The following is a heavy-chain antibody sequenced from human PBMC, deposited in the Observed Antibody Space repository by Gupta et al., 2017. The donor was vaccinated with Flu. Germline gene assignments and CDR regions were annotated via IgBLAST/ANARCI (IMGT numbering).Heavy chain of an antibody. J-gene: IGHJ6*03. Sequence: QVQLVASGGGVVQPGRSLRLSCAASGFTFRNYGIHWVRQAPGKGLEWVAVIWYDGSNKYYVDSVKGRFTISRDNSNNTLYLQMNSLRAEDTAVYYCTRGVITISGVIISDYYMDVWGKGTTVTVSS. D-gene: IGHD3-3*01. CDR2: IWYDGSNK. CDR3: TRGVITISGVIISDYYMDV. V-gene: IGHV3-33*01. CDR1: GFTFRNYG.